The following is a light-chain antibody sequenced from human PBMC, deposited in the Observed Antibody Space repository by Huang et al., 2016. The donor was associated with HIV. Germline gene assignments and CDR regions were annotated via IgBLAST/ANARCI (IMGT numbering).Light chain of an antibody. CDR1: QGISTS. CDR2: DAS. J-gene: IGKJ4*01. Sequence: IQLTQSPSSLSASIGDRVTITCRASQGISTSLALYQQKPGKAPNLLIVDASSLQSGVPSRFSGSRSGTVFTLSISSLQPEDFATYFCQQLRSYPLTFGGGTKVEIK. V-gene: IGKV1-9*01. CDR3: QQLRSYPLT.